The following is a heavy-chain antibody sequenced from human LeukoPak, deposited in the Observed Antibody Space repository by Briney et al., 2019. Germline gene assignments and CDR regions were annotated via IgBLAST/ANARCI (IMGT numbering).Heavy chain of an antibody. V-gene: IGHV1-8*02. CDR3: ARPPRTTGWYLSCFDP. J-gene: IGHJ5*02. CDR1: GYTFTSYG. D-gene: IGHD6-19*01. CDR2: INPNTGNT. Sequence: ASVKVSCKASGYTFTSYGISWVRQAPGQGLEWMGWINPNTGNTGFAQKFQGRVTLTRDTSINTAYMEVSSLRPEDTAVYYCARPPRTTGWYLSCFDPWGQGTLVTVSS.